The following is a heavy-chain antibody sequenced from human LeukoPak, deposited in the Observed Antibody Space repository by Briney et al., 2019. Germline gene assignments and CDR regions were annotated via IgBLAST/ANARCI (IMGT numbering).Heavy chain of an antibody. Sequence: GESLKISCKGSGYSFTSYWISWVRQMPGKGLEWMGRIDPSDSYTNYSPSFQGHVTISADTSNSTAYLQWSSLKATHTAMYYCARLFQDGSGSYYSDWGQGTLVTVSS. J-gene: IGHJ4*02. V-gene: IGHV5-10-1*01. CDR3: ARLFQDGSGSYYSD. D-gene: IGHD3-10*01. CDR1: GYSFTSYW. CDR2: IDPSDSYT.